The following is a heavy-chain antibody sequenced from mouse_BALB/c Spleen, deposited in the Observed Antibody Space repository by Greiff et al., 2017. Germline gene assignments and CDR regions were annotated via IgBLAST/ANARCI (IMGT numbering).Heavy chain of an antibody. D-gene: IGHD2-1*01. CDR3: ARHYGNYAYYAMDY. CDR2: ISSGSSTI. J-gene: IGHJ4*01. CDR1: GFTFSSFG. Sequence: EVKLVESGGGLVQPGGSRKLSCAASGFTFSSFGMHWVRQAPEKGLEWVAYISSGSSTIYYAATVKGRFTVSRDNPKNTLFLQMTSLRSEDTAMYYCARHYGNYAYYAMDYWGQGTSVTVSS. V-gene: IGHV5-17*02.